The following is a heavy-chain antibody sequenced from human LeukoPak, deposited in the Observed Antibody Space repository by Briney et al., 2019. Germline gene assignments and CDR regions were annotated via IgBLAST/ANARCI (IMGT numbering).Heavy chain of an antibody. CDR3: ARRIVAAGGYFDS. CDR1: GFIFSDHY. Sequence: GGSLRLSCAASGFIFSDHYMSWIRQAPGKGLEWISYITSSSSKMFYADSVKGRFTISRDNSKNSLFLQMDSLRVEDTAVYYCARRIVAAGGYFDSWGQGILVIVSS. J-gene: IGHJ4*02. CDR2: ITSSSSKM. V-gene: IGHV3-11*01. D-gene: IGHD5-12*01.